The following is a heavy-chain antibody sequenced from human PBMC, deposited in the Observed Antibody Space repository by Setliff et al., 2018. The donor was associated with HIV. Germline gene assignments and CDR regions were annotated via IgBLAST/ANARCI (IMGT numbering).Heavy chain of an antibody. CDR1: GGSFSDNY. V-gene: IGHV4-34*01. Sequence: SETLSLTCAVYGGSFSDNYWSWIRQSPGKGLEWIGEINHSGRTKYSPSLRSRVSISVDTSKTQFSLKLSSVTAADTAVYYCARVSSTYWYSIFRNYYPRPLDVWGKGTTVTVSS. D-gene: IGHD2-8*02. CDR2: INHSGRT. J-gene: IGHJ6*04. CDR3: ARVSSTYWYSIFRNYYPRPLDV.